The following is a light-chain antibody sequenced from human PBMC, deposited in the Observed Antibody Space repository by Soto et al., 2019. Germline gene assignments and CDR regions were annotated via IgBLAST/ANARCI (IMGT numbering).Light chain of an antibody. CDR1: HIVGSSY. Sequence: IGLTKSAGTLSLYQGERATRCCRAVHIVGSSYLAWYQQKPGQAPRLLIYGASSRATGIPDRFSGSGSGTDYTLTISSLEPEDFAVYYCQQRSNWLLIPFGQGTRLAIK. J-gene: IGKJ5*01. V-gene: IGKV3D-20*02. CDR2: GAS. CDR3: QQRSNWLLIP.